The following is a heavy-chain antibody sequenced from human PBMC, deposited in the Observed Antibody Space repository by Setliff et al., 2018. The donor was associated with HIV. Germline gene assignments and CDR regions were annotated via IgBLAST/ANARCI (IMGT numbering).Heavy chain of an antibody. Sequence: GGSLRLSCAAAGVTVSKNYMSWVRQAPGKGLEWASVIYTGGATFYADSVKARFTISRDNSSNTLYLQMTSLRAEDTAVFYCARSNLRRYGDPDWYFDLWGRGTLVTVS. CDR1: GVTVSKNY. D-gene: IGHD4-17*01. V-gene: IGHV3-66*02. CDR2: IYTGGAT. J-gene: IGHJ2*01. CDR3: ARSNLRRYGDPDWYFDL.